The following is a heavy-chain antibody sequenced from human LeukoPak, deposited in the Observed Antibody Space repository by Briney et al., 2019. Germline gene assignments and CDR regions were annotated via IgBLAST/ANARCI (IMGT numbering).Heavy chain of an antibody. CDR3: ARVGGDYNPFDY. Sequence: GGSLRLSCAASGFTVSANYMSWVRQAPGKGLEWVSVIYGGGTTYYADSVKGRFIISRDNSKNTLYLQMNSLRAEDTAVYYCARVGGDYNPFDYWGQGPLVTAYS. J-gene: IGHJ4*02. D-gene: IGHD4-11*01. V-gene: IGHV3-66*01. CDR2: IYGGGTT. CDR1: GFTVSANY.